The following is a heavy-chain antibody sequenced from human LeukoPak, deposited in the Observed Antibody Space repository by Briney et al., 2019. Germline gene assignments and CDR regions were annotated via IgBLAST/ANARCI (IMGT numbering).Heavy chain of an antibody. CDR2: IIPIFGTA. V-gene: IGHV1-69*06. D-gene: IGHD6-6*01. CDR1: GGTFSSYA. J-gene: IGHJ4*02. Sequence: SVKVSCKASGGTFSSYAISWVRQAPGQGLEWMGGIIPIFGTANYAQKFQGRVTITADKSTSTAYMELSSLRSEDTAVYYCARSLGQLVGRYFDYWGQGTLVTVSS. CDR3: ARSLGQLVGRYFDY.